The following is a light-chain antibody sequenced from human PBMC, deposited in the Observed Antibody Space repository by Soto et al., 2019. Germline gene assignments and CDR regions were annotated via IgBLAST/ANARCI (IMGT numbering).Light chain of an antibody. Sequence: EIVMTQSPATLSVSPGERATLSCRASQSVSNKLAWYQQKPGQAPRLLIYHASIRATGIPARFSGSGSGTEFILTISSLQSEDFAIYYCQHYNNWPPGTFGQGTKVEIK. V-gene: IGKV3-15*01. CDR2: HAS. J-gene: IGKJ1*01. CDR1: QSVSNK. CDR3: QHYNNWPPGT.